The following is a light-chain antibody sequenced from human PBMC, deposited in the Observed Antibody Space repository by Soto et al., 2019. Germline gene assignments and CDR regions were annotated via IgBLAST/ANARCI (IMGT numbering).Light chain of an antibody. CDR1: SSDVGGYNY. J-gene: IGLJ1*01. CDR3: SSYAGSSDV. V-gene: IGLV2-8*01. Sequence: SALTQPPSASGSPGQSVAISCTGTSSDVGGYNYVSWYQQHPGKAPKLMIYEVNKRPSGVPDRFSGSKSGNTASLTVSVLQAEDEADYYCSSYAGSSDVFGTGTKVTVL. CDR2: EVN.